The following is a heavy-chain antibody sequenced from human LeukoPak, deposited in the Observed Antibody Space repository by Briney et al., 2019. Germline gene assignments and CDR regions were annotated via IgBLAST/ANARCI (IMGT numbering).Heavy chain of an antibody. CDR2: TNHSGST. J-gene: IGHJ4*02. Sequence: PSETLSLTCAVYGGSFSGYYWSWIRQPPGKGLEWIGETNHSGSTNYNPSLKSRVTISVDTSKNQFSLKLSSVTAADTAVYYCARGLSNYYGSGSYYIFDYWGQGTLVTVSS. CDR1: GGSFSGYY. V-gene: IGHV4-34*01. CDR3: ARGLSNYYGSGSYYIFDY. D-gene: IGHD3-10*01.